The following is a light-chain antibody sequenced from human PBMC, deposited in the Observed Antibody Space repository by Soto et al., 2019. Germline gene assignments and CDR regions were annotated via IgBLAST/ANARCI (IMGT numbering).Light chain of an antibody. CDR2: KAS. Sequence: DIQMTKSPSTLSASVGDRVTITCRASQSVSTWLAWYQQKPGKAPKLLIYKASNLESGVPSRFTGSGSGTEFTLTISSLQPDDFATYYCQQYNSWTFGQGTKVDI. CDR1: QSVSTW. J-gene: IGKJ1*01. V-gene: IGKV1-5*03. CDR3: QQYNSWT.